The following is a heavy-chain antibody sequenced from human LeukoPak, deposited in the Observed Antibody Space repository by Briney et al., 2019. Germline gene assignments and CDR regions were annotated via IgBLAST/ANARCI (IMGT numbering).Heavy chain of an antibody. V-gene: IGHV4-4*07. CDR2: IYTSGST. Sequence: PSGTLSLTCTVSGGSISSYHWSWIRQPAGKGLEWIGRIYTSGSTNYNPSLKSRVTMSVDTSKNQFSLKLSSVTAADTAVYYCAREIAAAGTVWFDPWGQGTLVTVSS. J-gene: IGHJ5*02. D-gene: IGHD6-13*01. CDR3: AREIAAAGTVWFDP. CDR1: GGSISSYH.